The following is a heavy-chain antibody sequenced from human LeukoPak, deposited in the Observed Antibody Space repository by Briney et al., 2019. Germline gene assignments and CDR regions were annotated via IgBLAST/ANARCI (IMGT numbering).Heavy chain of an antibody. CDR3: ARGPGTAITIFGVAEFDY. V-gene: IGHV4-31*03. J-gene: IGHJ4*02. Sequence: TLSLTCTVSGGSINSGGYYWSWIRQHPGKGLEWIGYIYYSGSTYYNPSLRGRVTLSVDTSKNQFSLKLSSVTAADTAVYYCARGPGTAITIFGVAEFDYWGQGTLVTVSS. CDR1: GGSINSGGYY. D-gene: IGHD3-3*01. CDR2: IYYSGST.